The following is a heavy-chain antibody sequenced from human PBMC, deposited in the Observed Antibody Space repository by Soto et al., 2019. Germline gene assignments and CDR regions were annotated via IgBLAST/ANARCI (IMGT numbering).Heavy chain of an antibody. CDR2: IHYSGST. Sequence: QVQLQESGPGLVKPSETLSLTCTVSGGSVSSGSYYWSWIRQPPGKGLEWIGYIHYSGSTNYNPSLLSRVTISVDMSKNQFSLKRRSVTPADTAVYYCARVGGGATTVNWFDPWGQGTLVTVSS. V-gene: IGHV4-61*01. CDR3: ARVGGGATTVNWFDP. D-gene: IGHD5-12*01. J-gene: IGHJ5*02. CDR1: GGSVSSGSYY.